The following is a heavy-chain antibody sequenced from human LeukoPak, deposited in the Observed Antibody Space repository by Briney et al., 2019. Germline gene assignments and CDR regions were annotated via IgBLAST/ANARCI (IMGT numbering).Heavy chain of an antibody. V-gene: IGHV1-18*01. D-gene: IGHD6-19*01. CDR3: ARDGSVAGDYYSGMDV. J-gene: IGHJ6*02. Sequence: ASVKVSCKASGYTFTSHGISWVRQAPGQGLEWMGWISGYNGNTNYAQKLQGRVTVTTDTSTSTAYMELRSLRSDDTAVYYCARDGSVAGDYYSGMDVWGRGTTVTVSS. CDR1: GYTFTSHG. CDR2: ISGYNGNT.